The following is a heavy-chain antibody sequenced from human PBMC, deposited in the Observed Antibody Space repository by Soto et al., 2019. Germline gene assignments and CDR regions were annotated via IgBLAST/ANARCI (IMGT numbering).Heavy chain of an antibody. D-gene: IGHD5-18*01. V-gene: IGHV1-69*13. Sequence: SVKVSCKASGGTFSSYAISWVRQAPRQALEWMGGVMPIFGTANHAQKFQGRVTITAHDSTSPAYMELSSLRSEDTAVYYCTSHYTARNPFDYWGQGTLVTVSS. CDR2: VMPIFGTA. CDR3: TSHYTARNPFDY. CDR1: GGTFSSYA. J-gene: IGHJ4*02.